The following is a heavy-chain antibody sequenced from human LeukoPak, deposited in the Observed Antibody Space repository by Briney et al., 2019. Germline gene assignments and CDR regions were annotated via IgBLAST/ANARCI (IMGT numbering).Heavy chain of an antibody. CDR1: GFSFSKYA. CDR3: AKVSFNGGVIPYFDS. J-gene: IGHJ4*02. V-gene: IGHV3-23*01. D-gene: IGHD3-10*01. CDR2: MSSSGVSP. Sequence: GGSLRLSCEASGFSFSKYAVTWVRQAPGKGLEWVSGMSSSGVSPDYADSVRGRFTISRDNSKDTLILHMDSLRVEDTAIYYCAKVSFNGGVIPYFDSWGQGTVVTVSS.